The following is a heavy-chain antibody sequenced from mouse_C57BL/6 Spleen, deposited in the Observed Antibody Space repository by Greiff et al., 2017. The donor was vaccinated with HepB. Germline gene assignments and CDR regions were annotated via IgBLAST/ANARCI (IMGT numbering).Heavy chain of an antibody. Sequence: EVKLMESGGGLVKPGGSLKLSCAASGFTFSSYAMSWVRQTPEKRLEWVATISDGGSYTYYPDNVKGRFTISRDNAKNNLYLQMSHLKSEDTAMYYCARDGLEGLAYWGQGTLVTVS. CDR2: ISDGGSYT. CDR3: ARDGLEGLAY. D-gene: IGHD3-1*01. J-gene: IGHJ3*01. CDR1: GFTFSSYA. V-gene: IGHV5-4*01.